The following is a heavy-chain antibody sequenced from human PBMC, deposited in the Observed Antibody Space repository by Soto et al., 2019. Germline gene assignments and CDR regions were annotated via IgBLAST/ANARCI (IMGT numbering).Heavy chain of an antibody. V-gene: IGHV4-61*01. CDR2: IYYSGST. CDR1: GGSVSSGSYY. CDR3: ARDVEYYYYYGMDV. D-gene: IGHD2-21*01. Sequence: PSETLSLTCTVSGGSVSSGSYYWSWIRQPPGKGLEWIGYIYYSGSTNYNPSLKSRVTISVDTSKNQFSLKLSSVTAADTAVYYCARDVEYYYYYGMDVWGQGTTVTVSS. J-gene: IGHJ6*02.